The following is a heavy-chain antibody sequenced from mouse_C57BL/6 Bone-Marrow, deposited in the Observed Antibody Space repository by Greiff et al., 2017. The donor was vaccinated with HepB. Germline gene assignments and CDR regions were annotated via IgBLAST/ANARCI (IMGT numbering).Heavy chain of an antibody. J-gene: IGHJ2*01. CDR2: ISYDGSN. V-gene: IGHV3-6*01. CDR3: ATYGNPGYFDY. D-gene: IGHD2-1*01. CDR1: GYSITSGYY. Sequence: EVQLVESGPGLVKPSQSLSLTCSVTGYSITSGYYWNWIRQFPGNKLEWMGYISYDGSNNYNPSLKNRISITRDTSKNQFFLKFNSVTTEDTATYYCATYGNPGYFDYWGQGTTLTVSS.